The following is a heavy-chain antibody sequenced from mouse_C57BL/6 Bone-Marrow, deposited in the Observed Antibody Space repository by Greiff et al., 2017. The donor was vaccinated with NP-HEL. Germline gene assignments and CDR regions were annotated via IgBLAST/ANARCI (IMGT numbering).Heavy chain of an antibody. Sequence: EVQGVESGGGLVQPGESLKLSCESNEYEFPSHDMSWVRKTPEKRLELVAAINSDGGSTYYPDTMERRFIISRDNTKKALYLQMSSLRSEDTALYYCARSADGYWSMDYWGQGTSVTVSS. V-gene: IGHV5-2*01. D-gene: IGHD2-3*01. CDR1: EYEFPSHD. CDR2: INSDGGST. J-gene: IGHJ4*01. CDR3: ARSADGYWSMDY.